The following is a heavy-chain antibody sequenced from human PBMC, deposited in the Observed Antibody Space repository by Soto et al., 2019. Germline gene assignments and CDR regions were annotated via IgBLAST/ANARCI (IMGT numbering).Heavy chain of an antibody. D-gene: IGHD2-2*01. CDR2: IYPGDSDT. V-gene: IGHV5-51*01. CDR1: GYSFTSYW. CDR3: ARQDFCSSTSCYYYYGMDV. J-gene: IGHJ6*02. Sequence: LGESLKISCKGSGYSFTSYWIGWVRQMPGKGLEWMGIIYPGDSDTRYSPSFQGQVTISADKSISTAYLQWSSLKASDTAMYYCARQDFCSSTSCYYYYGMDVWGQGTTVTVSS.